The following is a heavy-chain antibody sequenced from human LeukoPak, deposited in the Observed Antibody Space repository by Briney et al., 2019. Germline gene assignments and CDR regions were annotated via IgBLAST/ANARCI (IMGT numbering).Heavy chain of an antibody. CDR3: ARGTHWVKDDSSGWFEDY. V-gene: IGHV3-30*03. CDR1: GFTFSSYA. D-gene: IGHD6-19*01. CDR2: ISYDASNK. Sequence: GRFLRLSCAASGFTFSSYAMHWVRQAPGKGLEWVALISYDASNKYYADSVKGRFTISRDNSKNTLYLQMNSLRPEDTAVYYCARGTHWVKDDSSGWFEDYWGQGTLVTVSS. J-gene: IGHJ4*02.